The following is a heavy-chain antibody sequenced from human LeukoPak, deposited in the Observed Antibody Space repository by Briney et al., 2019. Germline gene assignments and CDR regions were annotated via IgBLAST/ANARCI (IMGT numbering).Heavy chain of an antibody. V-gene: IGHV3-13*01. CDR3: ARAGPWGSDFDY. J-gene: IGHJ4*02. CDR2: IGTAGDT. D-gene: IGHD7-27*01. CDR1: GFTFSSYD. Sequence: GGSLRLSCAASGFTFSSYDMHWVRQATGKGLEWVSAIGTAGDTYYPGSMKGRFTISRENAKNSLYLQMNSLRAEDTAVYYCARAGPWGSDFDYWGQGTLVTVSS.